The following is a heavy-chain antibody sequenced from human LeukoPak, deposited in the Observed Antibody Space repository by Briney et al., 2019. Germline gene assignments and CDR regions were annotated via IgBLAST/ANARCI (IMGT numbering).Heavy chain of an antibody. J-gene: IGHJ5*02. V-gene: IGHV4-31*11. CDR3: ARALWFGESYRFDP. Sequence: SETLSLTCAVSGGSISSGGYYWSWIRQHPGKGLEWIGYIYYSGSTYYNPSLKSRVPISVDTSKNQFSLKLSSVTAADTAVYYCARALWFGESYRFDPWGQGTLVTVSS. D-gene: IGHD3-10*01. CDR1: GGSISSGGYY. CDR2: IYYSGST.